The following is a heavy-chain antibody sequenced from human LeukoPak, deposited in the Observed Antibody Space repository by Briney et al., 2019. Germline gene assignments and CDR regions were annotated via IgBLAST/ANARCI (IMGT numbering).Heavy chain of an antibody. CDR3: ARDPHSSSSYDY. CDR1: GYTFTSYY. CDR2: FNPSGGST. V-gene: IGHV1-46*01. J-gene: IGHJ4*02. D-gene: IGHD6-13*01. Sequence: GASVKVSCKASGYTFTSYYMHWVRQAPGQGLEWMAIFNPSGGSTRSAQKFQGRVTMTRDTSTSTVYMELSSLRSEDTAVYYCARDPHSSSSYDYWGQGTLVTVSS.